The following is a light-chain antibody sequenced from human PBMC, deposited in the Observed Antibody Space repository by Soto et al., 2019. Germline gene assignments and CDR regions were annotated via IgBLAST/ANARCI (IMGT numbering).Light chain of an antibody. J-gene: IGKJ1*01. CDR2: DAS. V-gene: IGKV3-20*01. CDR3: QQDGSSPRT. Sequence: EIVLTQSPGTLSLSPGESATLSCRASQSVSSSYLAWYQQKPGQAPRLLIYDASSRATGIPDRFSGSGSGTDFTLTISRLEPEDFAVYYCQQDGSSPRTFGQGTKVEIK. CDR1: QSVSSSY.